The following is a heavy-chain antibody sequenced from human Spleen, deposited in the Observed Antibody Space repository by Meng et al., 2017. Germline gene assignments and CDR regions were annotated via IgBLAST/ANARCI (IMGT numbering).Heavy chain of an antibody. V-gene: IGHV4-34*01. J-gene: IGHJ3*02. CDR2: INHSGST. CDR1: GGSFSGYY. Sequence: GSLRLSCAVYGGSFSGYYWSWIRQPPGKGLEWIGEINHSGSTNYNPSLKSRVTISVDTSKNQFSLKLSSVTAADTAVYYCARYETTEWELLIDAFDIWGQGTMVTVSS. D-gene: IGHD1-26*01. CDR3: ARYETTEWELLIDAFDI.